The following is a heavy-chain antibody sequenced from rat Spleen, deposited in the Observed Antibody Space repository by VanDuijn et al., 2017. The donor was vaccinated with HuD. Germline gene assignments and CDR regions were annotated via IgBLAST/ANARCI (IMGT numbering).Heavy chain of an antibody. D-gene: IGHD1-4*01. CDR3: ARHDYPGMTLYVMDV. V-gene: IGHV5-25*01. Sequence: EVQLVESGGGLVQPGRSLKLSCAASRFIFNNYYMAWVRQAPKGGLEWVATISTSGGRTYYPDSVKGRFTISRDNAKSSLYLQMNSLKSEDTATYYCARHDYPGMTLYVMDVWGQGASVTVSS. CDR2: ISTSGGRT. J-gene: IGHJ4*01. CDR1: RFIFNNYY.